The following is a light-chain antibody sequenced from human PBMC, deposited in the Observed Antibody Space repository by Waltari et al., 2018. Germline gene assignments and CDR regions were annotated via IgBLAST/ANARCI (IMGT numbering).Light chain of an antibody. CDR3: QQSYSTPLT. CDR1: QSISSH. Sequence: DIQMTQSPSSLSASVGDRVTITCRASQSISSHLNWYQQKPGKAPKLLIYTASSLESGVPSRFSGRGSGTDFTLTISSLQFEDFATYYCQQSYSTPLTFGGGTRVEIK. J-gene: IGKJ4*01. V-gene: IGKV1-39*01. CDR2: TAS.